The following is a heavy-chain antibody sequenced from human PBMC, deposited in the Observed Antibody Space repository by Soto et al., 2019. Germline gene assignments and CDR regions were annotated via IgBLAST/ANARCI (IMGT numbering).Heavy chain of an antibody. J-gene: IGHJ5*02. CDR1: GGSISSSSYY. CDR3: AGGEGHVDTAFFDP. Sequence: QLQLQESGPGLVKPSETLSLTCTVSGGSISSSSYYWGWIRQSPGKGLEWTGSIYYSGSTYYNPSLRSRVTISVDTSKNQFSLKLTSVTAADTAVYYCAGGEGHVDTAFFDPWGQGTLVTVSS. CDR2: IYYSGST. V-gene: IGHV4-39*01. D-gene: IGHD5-18*01.